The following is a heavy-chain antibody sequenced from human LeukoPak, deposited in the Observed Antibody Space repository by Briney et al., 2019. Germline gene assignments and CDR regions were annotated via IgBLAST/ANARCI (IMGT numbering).Heavy chain of an antibody. CDR2: IRADAVTT. D-gene: IGHD5-24*01. CDR3: VKDDGWVQYAN. Sequence: GGSLRLSCATSVFIFSHHGMNWVRQAPGKGLEWVSGIRADAVTTYYADSVKGRFIISRDNSKNTVYLQMNSLSAEDAAVYYCVKDDGWVQYANWGQGTLVTVSS. J-gene: IGHJ4*02. V-gene: IGHV3-23*01. CDR1: VFIFSHHG.